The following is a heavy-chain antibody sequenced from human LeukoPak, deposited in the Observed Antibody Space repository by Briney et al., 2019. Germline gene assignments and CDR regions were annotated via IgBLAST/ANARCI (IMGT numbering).Heavy chain of an antibody. Sequence: SETLSLTCAVYGGSFSGYYWRWLRQPPGKGLEWIGEINHSGSTNYNPSLKSRVTISVDTSNNQFSLKLSSVTAADTAVYYCATTHCSGGSCYSGKYFQHWGQGTLVTVSS. J-gene: IGHJ1*01. CDR1: GGSFSGYY. CDR3: ATTHCSGGSCYSGKYFQH. D-gene: IGHD2-15*01. CDR2: INHSGST. V-gene: IGHV4-34*01.